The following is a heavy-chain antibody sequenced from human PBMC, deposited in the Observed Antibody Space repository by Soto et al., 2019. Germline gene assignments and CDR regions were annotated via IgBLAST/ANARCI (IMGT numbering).Heavy chain of an antibody. CDR1: GGTFSSYT. CDR3: ARSTGSGKGLDY. J-gene: IGHJ4*02. D-gene: IGHD3-10*01. CDR2: IIPILGIA. Sequence: QVQLVQSGAEVKKPGSSVKVSCKASGGTFSSYTISWVRQAPGQGLEWMGRIIPILGIANYAQKVKGRVTITADKSTSTAYMELSSLRSEDTAVYYCARSTGSGKGLDYWGQGTLVTVSS. V-gene: IGHV1-69*02.